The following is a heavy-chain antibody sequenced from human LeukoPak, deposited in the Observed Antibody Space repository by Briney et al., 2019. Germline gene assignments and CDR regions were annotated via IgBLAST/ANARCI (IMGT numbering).Heavy chain of an antibody. CDR3: AKVDTAMVYYYYGMDV. CDR1: GFTFSSYD. J-gene: IGHJ6*02. D-gene: IGHD5-18*01. Sequence: GGSLRLSCAASGFTFSSYDMHWVRQAPGKGLEWVAVISYDGSNKYYADSVKGRFTISRDNSKNTLYLQMNSLRAEDTAVYYCAKVDTAMVYYYYGMDVWGQGTTVTVSS. V-gene: IGHV3-30*18. CDR2: ISYDGSNK.